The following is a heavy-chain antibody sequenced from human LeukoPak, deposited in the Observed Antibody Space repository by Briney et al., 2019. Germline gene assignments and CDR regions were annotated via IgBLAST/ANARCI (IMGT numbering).Heavy chain of an antibody. Sequence: GGSLRLSCAVSGFTFSSYWMTWVRQAPGKGLEWVANIKQDGSEENYVDSVKGRFTISRDNAKNSLYLHMNSLRGEDTAVYFCAREGGWGSPAGYWGQGTLVTVSS. CDR1: GFTFSSYW. CDR3: AREGGWGSPAGY. V-gene: IGHV3-7*01. D-gene: IGHD2-2*01. J-gene: IGHJ4*02. CDR2: IKQDGSEE.